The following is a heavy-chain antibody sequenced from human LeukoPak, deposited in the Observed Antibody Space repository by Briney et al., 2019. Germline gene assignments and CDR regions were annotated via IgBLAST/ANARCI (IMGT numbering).Heavy chain of an antibody. CDR1: GGSISSGGYY. Sequence: SQTLSLTCTVSGGSISSGGYYWSWIRQHPGKGLEWIGYIYYSGSTYYNPSLKSRVTISVDTSKNQFSLKLSSVTAADTAVYYCARGTWKYYYDSSGYYDYWGQGTLVTVSS. CDR3: ARGTWKYYYDSSGYYDY. D-gene: IGHD3-22*01. V-gene: IGHV4-31*03. CDR2: IYYSGST. J-gene: IGHJ4*02.